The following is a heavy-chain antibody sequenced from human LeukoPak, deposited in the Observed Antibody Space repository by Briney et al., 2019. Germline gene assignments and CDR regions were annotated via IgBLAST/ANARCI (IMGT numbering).Heavy chain of an antibody. CDR3: AKFSYDFWSGSSSGDNYNWFDP. Sequence: GGSLRLSCAASGFTFSSYAMSWVRQAPGKGLEWVSAISGSGGSTYYADSVKGRFTISRDNSKNTLYLQMNSLRAEDTAVYYCAKFSYDFWSGSSSGDNYNWFDPWGQGTLVTVSS. D-gene: IGHD3-3*01. CDR1: GFTFSSYA. J-gene: IGHJ5*02. CDR2: ISGSGGST. V-gene: IGHV3-23*01.